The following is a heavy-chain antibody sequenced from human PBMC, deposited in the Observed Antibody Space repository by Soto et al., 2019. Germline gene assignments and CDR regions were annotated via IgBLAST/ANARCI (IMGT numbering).Heavy chain of an antibody. CDR1: GGSISSYY. J-gene: IGHJ4*02. Sequence: SETLSLTCTVSGGSISSYYWSLIRQPPGKGLEWIGYIYYSGSTNYNPSLKSRVTISVDTSKNQFSLKLSSVTAADTAVYYCARAASGWGLDYWGQGTLVTVS. D-gene: IGHD6-19*01. CDR2: IYYSGST. V-gene: IGHV4-59*01. CDR3: ARAASGWGLDY.